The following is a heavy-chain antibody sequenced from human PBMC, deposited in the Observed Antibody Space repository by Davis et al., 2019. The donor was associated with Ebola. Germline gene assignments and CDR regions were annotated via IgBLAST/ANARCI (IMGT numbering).Heavy chain of an antibody. V-gene: IGHV3-11*06. CDR3: ARDHVITFGGVIVTVDYYYGMDV. J-gene: IGHJ6*02. D-gene: IGHD3-16*02. CDR2: ISSSSSYI. Sequence: GESLKISCAASGFTFSDYYMSWIRQAPGKGLEWVSSISSSSSYIYYADSVKGRFTISRDNAKNSLYLQMNSLRAEDTAVYYCARDHVITFGGVIVTVDYYYGMDVWGQGTTVTVSS. CDR1: GFTFSDYY.